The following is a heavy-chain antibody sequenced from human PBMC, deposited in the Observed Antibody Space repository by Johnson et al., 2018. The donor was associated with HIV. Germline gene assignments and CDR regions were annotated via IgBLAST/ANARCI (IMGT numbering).Heavy chain of an antibody. Sequence: VQVVESGGGLVQPGGSLRLSCGASGMTVSSYYMSWVRQAPGKGLEWVSVIFSGGDTYYGDSVRGRFSISRDNSKNTLYLQMKSLRADDTAVYYCARACRDGYTCDVFDIWGQGTMVTVSS. CDR3: ARACRDGYTCDVFDI. D-gene: IGHD5-24*01. CDR2: IFSGGDT. V-gene: IGHV3-66*01. J-gene: IGHJ3*02. CDR1: GMTVSSYY.